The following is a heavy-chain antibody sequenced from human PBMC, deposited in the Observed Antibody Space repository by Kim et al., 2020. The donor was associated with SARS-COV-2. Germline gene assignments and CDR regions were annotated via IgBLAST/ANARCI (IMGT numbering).Heavy chain of an antibody. CDR2: IYYSGST. CDR3: ARDQVTYGDYYVTLTNWFDP. Sequence: SETLSLTCTVSGGSISSSSYYWGWIRQPPGKGLEWIGSIYYSGSTYYNPSLKSRVTISVDTSKNQFSLKLSSVTAADTAVYYCARDQVTYGDYYVTLTNWFDPWGQGTLVTVSS. V-gene: IGHV4-39*07. D-gene: IGHD4-17*01. J-gene: IGHJ5*02. CDR1: GGSISSSSYY.